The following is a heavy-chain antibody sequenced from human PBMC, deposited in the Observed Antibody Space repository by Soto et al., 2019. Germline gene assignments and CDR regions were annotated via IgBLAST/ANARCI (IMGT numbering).Heavy chain of an antibody. CDR1: GGSFSGYY. CDR2: IYYSGIT. Sequence: SETLSLTCAVYGGSFSGYYWSWIRQPPGEGLEWIGTIYYSGITYYNPSLKSRVTISVDTSKNQFSLKLTSVTAADTAVYYCARHGSNWGQGTLVTVS. V-gene: IGHV4-34*01. J-gene: IGHJ4*02. CDR3: ARHGSN.